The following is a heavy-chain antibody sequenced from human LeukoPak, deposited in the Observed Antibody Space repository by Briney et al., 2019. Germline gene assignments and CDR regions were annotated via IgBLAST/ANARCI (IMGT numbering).Heavy chain of an antibody. V-gene: IGHV3-48*02. J-gene: IGHJ4*02. CDR3: ASSGSYRFDY. D-gene: IGHD1-26*01. Sequence: GGSLRPSSAASGFTFSSYSMNWVRQAPGKGLEWVSHITASGTAMFYADSVKGRFTISRDNAKNSLYLQMNSLRDEDTAVYYCASSGSYRFDYWGQGTLVTVSS. CDR1: GFTFSSYS. CDR2: ITASGTAM.